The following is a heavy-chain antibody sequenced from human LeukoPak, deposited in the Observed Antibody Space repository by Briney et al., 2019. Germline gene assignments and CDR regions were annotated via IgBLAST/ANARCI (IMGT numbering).Heavy chain of an antibody. D-gene: IGHD2-15*01. CDR2: IIPYFGTA. CDR3: ASSGELRVYYYYYGMDV. CDR1: VGTFSSYA. J-gene: IGHJ6*02. V-gene: IGHV1-69*01. Sequence: SVTVSCKASVGTFSSYAISWVRQAPGQGLEWMGGIIPYFGTANYEQKFQGRVTITADESTSTAYMVLSSLRSEDTAVYYCASSGELRVYYYYYGMDVWGQGTTVTVSS.